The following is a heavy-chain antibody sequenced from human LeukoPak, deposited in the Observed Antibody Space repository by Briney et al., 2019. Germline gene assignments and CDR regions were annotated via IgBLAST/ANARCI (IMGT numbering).Heavy chain of an antibody. CDR3: AKELEQLVLGYFDL. J-gene: IGHJ2*01. D-gene: IGHD6-6*01. CDR2: ISGSGGST. Sequence: PGGSLRLSCSASGFTFITYAMTWVRQAPGKGLEWVSAISGSGGSTYYADSVKGRFTISRDNSKNTLYLQMNSLRAEDTAVYYCAKELEQLVLGYFDLWGRGTLVTVSS. V-gene: IGHV3-23*01. CDR1: GFTFITYA.